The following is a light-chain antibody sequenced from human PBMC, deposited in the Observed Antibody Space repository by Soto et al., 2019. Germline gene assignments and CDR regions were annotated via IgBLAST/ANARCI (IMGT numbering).Light chain of an antibody. CDR1: ENIRSY. V-gene: IGKV3-11*01. CDR3: QQYGNSPST. J-gene: IGKJ1*01. Sequence: IMMTQSPATLSLSPGARAPHSGRAGENIRSYLAWYQQKSGQAPRLLIHDASNRAPGIPDRFSGSGSGTDFTLTISRLEPEDFAVYYCQQYGNSPSTFCQGTKVDIK. CDR2: DAS.